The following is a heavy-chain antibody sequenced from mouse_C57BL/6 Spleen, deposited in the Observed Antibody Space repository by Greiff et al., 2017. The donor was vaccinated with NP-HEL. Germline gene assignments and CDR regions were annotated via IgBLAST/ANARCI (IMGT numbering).Heavy chain of an antibody. CDR2: IDPSASYT. D-gene: IGHD1-1*01. J-gene: IGHJ2*01. Sequence: QVQLQQPGAELVMPGASVKLSCKASGYTFTSYWMHWVKQRPGQGLEWIGEIDPSASYTNYNQKFKGKATLTVDKSSSTAYMQLSILTSEDSAVYYCASGDGSSLFDYWGQGTTLTVSS. CDR1: GYTFTSYW. V-gene: IGHV1-69*01. CDR3: ASGDGSSLFDY.